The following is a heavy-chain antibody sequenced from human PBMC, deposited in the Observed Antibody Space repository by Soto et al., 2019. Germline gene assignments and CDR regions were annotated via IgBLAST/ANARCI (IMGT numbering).Heavy chain of an antibody. CDR3: ARSSSTSPSYYGMDV. Sequence: SATLSLTCAVSGGSISSSNWWSWVRQPPGKGLEWIGEIYHSGSTNYNPSLKSRVTISVDKSKNQFSLKLSSVTAADTAVYYCARSSSTSPSYYGMDVWGQGTTVTVSS. J-gene: IGHJ6*02. CDR1: GGSISSSNW. V-gene: IGHV4-4*02. CDR2: IYHSGST. D-gene: IGHD2-2*01.